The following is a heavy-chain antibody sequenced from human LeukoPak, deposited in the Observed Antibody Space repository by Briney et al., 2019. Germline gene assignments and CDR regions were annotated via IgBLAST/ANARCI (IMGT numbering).Heavy chain of an antibody. CDR2: ISSSGNTK. Sequence: PGGSLRLSCAASGFTFSDYYMSWIRQAPGKGLEWVSYISSSGNTKYYADSVKGRFTISRDNAKNSLSLQMNSLRAEDTAVYYCARSYSSSSGLDYWGQGTLVTVSS. V-gene: IGHV3-11*04. D-gene: IGHD6-6*01. CDR1: GFTFSDYY. CDR3: ARSYSSSSGLDY. J-gene: IGHJ4*02.